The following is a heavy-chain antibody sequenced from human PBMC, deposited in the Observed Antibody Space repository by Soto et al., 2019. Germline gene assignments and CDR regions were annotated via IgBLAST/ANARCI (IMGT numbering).Heavy chain of an antibody. V-gene: IGHV1-2*04. D-gene: IGHD1-26*01. CDR1: GYTFTSYY. Sequence: GASVKVSCKASGYTFTSYYMHWVRQAPGQGLEWMGWINPNSGGTNYSQKFPGWVTMTRDTSISTAYMDLSRLRSDDAAVYYCARGPSSGIDYWGQGTLVTVSS. CDR3: ARGPSSGIDY. CDR2: INPNSGGT. J-gene: IGHJ4*02.